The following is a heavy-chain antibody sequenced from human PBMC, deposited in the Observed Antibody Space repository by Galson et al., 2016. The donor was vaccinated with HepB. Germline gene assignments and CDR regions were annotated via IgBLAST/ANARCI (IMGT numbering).Heavy chain of an antibody. CDR2: IKSKADGGTL. V-gene: IGHV3-15*07. CDR3: TTGPTDTMVRGVVDY. Sequence: SLRLSCAVSGFIFSKAWMNWIRQAPGKGLEWVGRIKSKADGGTLEYAPPVKGRFTISRDASKNTGYLQMNSLKTADTAGYYCTTGPTDTMVRGVVDYWGQGTLVTVSS. D-gene: IGHD3-10*01. J-gene: IGHJ4*02. CDR1: GFIFSKAW.